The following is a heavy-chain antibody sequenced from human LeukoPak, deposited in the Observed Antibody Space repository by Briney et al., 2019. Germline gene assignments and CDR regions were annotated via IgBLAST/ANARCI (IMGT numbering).Heavy chain of an antibody. CDR3: AREGRDFWSGYPTTRLFDY. Sequence: GGSLRLSCTVSGFTLSSYEMSWIRQAPGKGLEWVSSIDYSGGSSYYADSVKGRFTISRDDSKNSLYLQMSSLRAEDTAVYYCAREGRDFWSGYPTTRLFDYWGQGTLVTVSS. J-gene: IGHJ4*02. D-gene: IGHD3-3*01. V-gene: IGHV3-23*01. CDR1: GFTLSSYE. CDR2: IDYSGGSS.